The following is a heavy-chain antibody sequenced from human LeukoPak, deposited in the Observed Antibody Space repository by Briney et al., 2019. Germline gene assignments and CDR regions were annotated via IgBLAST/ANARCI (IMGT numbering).Heavy chain of an antibody. Sequence: SETLSLTCTVSGDSISSYYWNWIRQPPGKGLEYIGWIHYSGSTDYNPSLKSRVTISVDTSKNQFSLKLSSVTAADTAVYYCASIITGTNYYYGMDVWGQGTTVTVSS. D-gene: IGHD1-1*01. V-gene: IGHV4-59*01. CDR2: IHYSGST. CDR1: GDSISSYY. J-gene: IGHJ6*02. CDR3: ASIITGTNYYYGMDV.